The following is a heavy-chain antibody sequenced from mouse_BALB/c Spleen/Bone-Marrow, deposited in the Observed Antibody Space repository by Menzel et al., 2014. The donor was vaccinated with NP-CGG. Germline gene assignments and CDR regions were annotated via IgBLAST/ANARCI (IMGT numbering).Heavy chain of an antibody. D-gene: IGHD2-4*01. Sequence: LVKTGASVKISCKASGYSFTGYYIHWVKQSHEKSLEWIGYISCYNGATSYNQKFKGKATLTVDTSSSTAYVQFNSLTSEDSAVYYCASPIYYDSWFAYWGQGTLVTVSA. CDR3: ASPIYYDSWFAY. V-gene: IGHV1S34*01. CDR1: GYSFTGYY. J-gene: IGHJ3*01. CDR2: ISCYNGAT.